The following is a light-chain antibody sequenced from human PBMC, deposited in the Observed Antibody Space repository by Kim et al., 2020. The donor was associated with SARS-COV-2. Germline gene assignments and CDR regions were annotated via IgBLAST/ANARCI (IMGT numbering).Light chain of an antibody. CDR1: KLGDKY. J-gene: IGLJ3*02. Sequence: SYELTQPPSVSVSPGQTASITCSGDKLGDKYACWYQQKPGQSPVLVIYQDSKRPSGIPERFSGSNSGNTATLTISGTQAMDEADYYCQAWDSQVFGGGTQLTVL. CDR2: QDS. CDR3: QAWDSQV. V-gene: IGLV3-1*01.